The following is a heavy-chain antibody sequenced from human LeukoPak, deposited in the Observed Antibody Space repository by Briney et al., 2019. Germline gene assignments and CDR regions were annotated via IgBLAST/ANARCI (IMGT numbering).Heavy chain of an antibody. J-gene: IGHJ4*02. CDR2: IYSGGNT. CDR1: GFTVSSNY. Sequence: GGSLRLSCAASGFTVSSNYMSWVRQAPGKGLEWASVIYSGGNTYYADSVKGRFTISRDNSKSSLFLQMNSLRAEDTALYYCVYGDFVRTVNYFDYWGQGTLVTVSP. CDR3: VYGDFVRTVNYFDY. V-gene: IGHV3-66*01. D-gene: IGHD4-17*01.